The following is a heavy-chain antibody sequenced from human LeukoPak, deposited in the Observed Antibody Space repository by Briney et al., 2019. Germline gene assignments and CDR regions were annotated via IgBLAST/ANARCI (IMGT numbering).Heavy chain of an antibody. D-gene: IGHD2-15*01. CDR1: RFNFRIYW. CDR2: MNQDGSEI. V-gene: IGHV3-7*01. Sequence: GGSLRLSCAASRFNFRIYWMSWVRQAPGKGLEWVANMNQDGSEIHYMDSVKGRFTISRDSAKNSLYLQMNSLRDEDTAVYYCAREVGSPAVRSAFDLWGQGTLVTVS. CDR3: AREVGSPAVRSAFDL. J-gene: IGHJ3*01.